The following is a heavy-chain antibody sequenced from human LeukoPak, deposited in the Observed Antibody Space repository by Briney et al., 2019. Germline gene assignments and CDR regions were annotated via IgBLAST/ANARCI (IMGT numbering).Heavy chain of an antibody. V-gene: IGHV1-69*05. CDR1: GGTFSSYA. Sequence: ASVKVSCKASGGTFSSYAISWVRQAPGQGLEWMGGIIPIFGTANYAQKFQGRVTITTDESTSTAYMELNSLRAEDTAVYYCAKDMSPYYYYGMDVWGQGTTVTVSS. J-gene: IGHJ6*02. D-gene: IGHD3-10*02. CDR2: IIPIFGTA. CDR3: AKDMSPYYYYGMDV.